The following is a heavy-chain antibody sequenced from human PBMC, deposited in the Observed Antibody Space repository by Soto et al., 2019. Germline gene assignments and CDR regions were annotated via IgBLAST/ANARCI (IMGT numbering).Heavy chain of an antibody. CDR2: ISYDGSNK. Sequence: GGSLRLSCAASGFTFSSYAMHWVRQAPGKGLEWVAVISYDGSNKYYADSVKGRFTISRDNSKNTLYPQMNSLRAEDTAVYYCARDTIFGVDGVYYYGMDVWGQGTTVTVSS. CDR3: ARDTIFGVDGVYYYGMDV. D-gene: IGHD3-3*01. CDR1: GFTFSSYA. V-gene: IGHV3-30-3*01. J-gene: IGHJ6*02.